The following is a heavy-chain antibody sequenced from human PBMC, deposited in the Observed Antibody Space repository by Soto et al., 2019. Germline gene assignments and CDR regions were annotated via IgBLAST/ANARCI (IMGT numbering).Heavy chain of an antibody. CDR1: SGSISSGDYY. V-gene: IGHV4-30-4*01. CDR3: ASVESNSYAMDV. CDR2: IYYSGST. Sequence: PSETLSLTCTVSSGSISSGDYYWSWIRQPPGKGLEWIGYIYYSGSTYYNPSLKSRLIMSVDTSKNQFSLKLSSLTDADTAVYYCASVESNSYAMDVWGQGTTVTVSS. J-gene: IGHJ6*02.